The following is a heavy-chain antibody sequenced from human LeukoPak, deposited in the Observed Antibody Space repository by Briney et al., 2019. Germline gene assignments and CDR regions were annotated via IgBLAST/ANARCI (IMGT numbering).Heavy chain of an antibody. J-gene: IGHJ4*02. CDR2: IYYSGST. D-gene: IGHD2-15*01. CDR1: GGSISSCSYY. Sequence: SETLSLTCTVSGGSISSCSYYWGWIRQPPGKGLEWIGSIYYSGSTYYNPSLKSRVTISVDTSKNQFSLKLSSVTAADTAVYYCVRDIVVVVAAQGDPYFDYWGQGTLVTVSS. V-gene: IGHV4-39*01. CDR3: VRDIVVVVAAQGDPYFDY.